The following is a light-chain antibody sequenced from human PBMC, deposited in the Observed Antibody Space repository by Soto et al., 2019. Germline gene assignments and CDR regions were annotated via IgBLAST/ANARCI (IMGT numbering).Light chain of an antibody. V-gene: IGKV2-28*01. Sequence: EIVVTQSPLSLPVTPGEPASISCKSSQSLLHSNGNTYLDWHLQKPGQSPQLLIYLGSNRASGVPDRFSGSGSGTDFTLNISRVEAEDVGVYYCMQALHARTFGQGTKVEIK. J-gene: IGKJ1*01. CDR3: MQALHART. CDR1: QSLLHSNGNTY. CDR2: LGS.